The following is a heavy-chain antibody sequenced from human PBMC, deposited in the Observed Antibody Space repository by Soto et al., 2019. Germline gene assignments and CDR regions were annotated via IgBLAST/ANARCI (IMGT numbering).Heavy chain of an antibody. V-gene: IGHV5-51*01. D-gene: IGHD2-8*02. CDR2: IFPGDSDT. CDR3: AAGYSTGLDGFDI. CDR1: GYNFANYW. J-gene: IGHJ3*02. Sequence: PGESLKISCKGSGYNFANYWIGWVRQMPGKGLEWMGMIFPGDSDTKNSPSLQGQITMSVDKSKSSAYVQWRSLKASDTAMYYCAAGYSTGLDGFDIWGQGTMVTVSS.